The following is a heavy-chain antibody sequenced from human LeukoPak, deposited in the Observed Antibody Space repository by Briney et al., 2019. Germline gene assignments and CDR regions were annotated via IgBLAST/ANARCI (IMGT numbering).Heavy chain of an antibody. CDR2: IYYSGST. J-gene: IGHJ5*02. CDR1: GASISSYY. D-gene: IGHD4-23*01. V-gene: IGHV4-59*01. Sequence: SETLSLTCTVSGASISSYYWSWIRQPPGKGLELIGHIYYSGSTNYNPSLKSRVTISIDTSKNQFSLKLSSVTAADTAVYYCARVYGGHPDPWGQGTLVTVSS. CDR3: ARVYGGHPDP.